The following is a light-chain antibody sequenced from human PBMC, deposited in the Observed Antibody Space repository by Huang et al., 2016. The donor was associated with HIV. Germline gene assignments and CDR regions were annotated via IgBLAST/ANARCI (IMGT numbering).Light chain of an antibody. J-gene: IGKJ1*01. CDR1: QSIRKF. CDR2: SAS. Sequence: DIQMTQSPSSLSASVGDRVTIACRASQSIRKFINWYLQKPGEAPKLLMHSASSLQRGVPTRFSGSGSGTYYSLTITSQQPEDFATYYCQQTENPPRTFGKGTMGVIK. CDR3: QQTENPPRT. V-gene: IGKV1-39*01.